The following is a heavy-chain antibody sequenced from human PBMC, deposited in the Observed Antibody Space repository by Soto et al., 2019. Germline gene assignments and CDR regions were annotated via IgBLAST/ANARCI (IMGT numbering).Heavy chain of an antibody. J-gene: IGHJ6*03. D-gene: IGHD2-21*01. Sequence: GGSLRLSCAASGFTFSSYAMSWVRQAPGKGLEWVSAISGSGGSTYYADSVKGRFTISRDNSKNTLYLQMNSLRAEDTAVYYCAKDDGRTVGGDYMDVWGKGTTVTVSS. CDR2: ISGSGGST. V-gene: IGHV3-23*01. CDR3: AKDDGRTVGGDYMDV. CDR1: GFTFSSYA.